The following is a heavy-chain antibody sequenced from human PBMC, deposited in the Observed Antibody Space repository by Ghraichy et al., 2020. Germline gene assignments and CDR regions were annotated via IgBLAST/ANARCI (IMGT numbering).Heavy chain of an antibody. D-gene: IGHD3-16*01. V-gene: IGHV4-34*01. CDR2: VHYSGNT. CDR1: GESFNGYY. J-gene: IGHJ6*02. CDR3: ARGPWGREGYYGVSYGMDV. Sequence: SHTLSLTCAVHGESFNGYYWTWIRQPPGKGLEWIGEVHYSGNTNYDPSLRSRVTISVDTSKKEFSLRLTAVTAADTALYYCARGPWGREGYYGVSYGMDVWGQGTTVTVSS.